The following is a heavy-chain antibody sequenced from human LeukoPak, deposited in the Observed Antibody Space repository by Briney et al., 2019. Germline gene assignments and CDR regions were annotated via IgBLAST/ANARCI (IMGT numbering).Heavy chain of an antibody. CDR2: VHSNGDT. Sequence: SETLSLTSIISGGSINDYYWGWIRQPPGKGLEWIGYVHSNGDTDYNPSLRSRLTILLDTSKKDFSLKVSSVTAADTAVYYCARDGGFGSSFDYWGQGTLVTVSS. CDR1: GGSINDYY. J-gene: IGHJ4*02. D-gene: IGHD3-16*01. CDR3: ARDGGFGSSFDY. V-gene: IGHV4-59*01.